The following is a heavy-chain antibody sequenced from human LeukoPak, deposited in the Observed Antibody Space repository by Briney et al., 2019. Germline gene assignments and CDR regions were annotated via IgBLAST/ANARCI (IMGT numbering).Heavy chain of an antibody. CDR1: GYTFINNW. CDR2: INPTGAGT. V-gene: IGHV1-46*01. J-gene: IGHJ4*02. D-gene: IGHD1-26*01. Sequence: ASVKVSCKASGYTFINNWMHWVRQAPGQGLEWIGLINPTGAGTLYAQKFQGRVTMTRDMSTSTAYMELRSLRSDDTAVYYCARDSVGATLGYWGQGTLVTVSS. CDR3: ARDSVGATLGY.